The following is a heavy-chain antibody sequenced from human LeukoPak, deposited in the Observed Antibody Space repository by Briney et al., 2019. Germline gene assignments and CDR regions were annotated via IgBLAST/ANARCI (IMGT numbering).Heavy chain of an antibody. V-gene: IGHV4-34*01. CDR1: GGSFSGYY. J-gene: IGHJ6*03. Sequence: KPSETLSLTCAVYGGSFSGYYWSWIRQPPGKGLEWIGEINHSGSTNYSPSLKSRVTMSVDTSKNQFSLKLSSVTDADTAMYYCARVGLQIVVVPAATTQTTYYYYMDVWDKGTTVTVSS. CDR3: ARVGLQIVVVPAATTQTTYYYYMDV. D-gene: IGHD2-2*01. CDR2: INHSGST.